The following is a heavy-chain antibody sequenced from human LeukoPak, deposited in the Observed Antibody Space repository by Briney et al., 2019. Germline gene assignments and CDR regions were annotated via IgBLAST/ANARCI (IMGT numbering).Heavy chain of an antibody. CDR2: ISGSGSNT. Sequence: GGSLRLSFAASGLTFSSYAMSWVRQAPGKGLEWVSGISGSGSNTYSADSVKGRFPISRDNSKNPLYLQMNSLRAEDTAVYYCAKAPLAVSPIYFDSWGQGTLVTVSS. D-gene: IGHD2-8*02. CDR1: GLTFSSYA. J-gene: IGHJ4*02. CDR3: AKAPLAVSPIYFDS. V-gene: IGHV3-23*01.